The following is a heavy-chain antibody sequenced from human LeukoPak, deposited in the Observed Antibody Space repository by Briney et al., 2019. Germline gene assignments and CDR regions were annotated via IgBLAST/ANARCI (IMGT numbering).Heavy chain of an antibody. CDR1: GYTFTSYD. CDR2: MNPNSGNT. Sequence: ASVKVSCKASGYTFTSYDINWVRQATGQGLEWMGWMNPNSGNTGYAQKFQGRVTMTRDMSTSTVYMELSSLRSEGTAVYYCARDDITGAADVRFDYWGQGTLVTVSS. J-gene: IGHJ4*02. D-gene: IGHD3-16*01. V-gene: IGHV1-8*01. CDR3: ARDDITGAADVRFDY.